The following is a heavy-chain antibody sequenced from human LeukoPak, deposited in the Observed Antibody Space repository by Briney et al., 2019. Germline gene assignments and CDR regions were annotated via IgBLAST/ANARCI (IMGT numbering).Heavy chain of an antibody. Sequence: SETLSLTCTVSGGSVSSTSYYWAWIRQPPGKGLEWIGYIYHSGSAYYNPSLKSRVNISVDTSKTQFSLKLTSVTAADTAVYYCARVPDYLSNWFDPWGQGTLVTVSS. CDR3: ARVPDYLSNWFDP. CDR1: GGSVSSTSYY. V-gene: IGHV4-30-4*08. CDR2: IYHSGSA. D-gene: IGHD4-11*01. J-gene: IGHJ5*02.